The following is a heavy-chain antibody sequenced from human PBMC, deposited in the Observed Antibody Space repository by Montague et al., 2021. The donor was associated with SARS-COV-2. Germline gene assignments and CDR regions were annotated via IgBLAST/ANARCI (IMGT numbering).Heavy chain of an antibody. J-gene: IGHJ6*02. D-gene: IGHD1-1*01. CDR3: ARVSISYDPDDASYGMDV. CDR1: GYSISSGDY. V-gene: IGHV4-38-2*02. CDR2: IYRNGNT. Sequence: SETLSLTCTVSGYSISSGDYWGWIRQPPGKGLEWIGRIYRNGNTYYNPSLKSRATILVDTSKNQFSLKLRSVTAADTAVYCCARVSISYDPDDASYGMDVGGQGTTLRVSS.